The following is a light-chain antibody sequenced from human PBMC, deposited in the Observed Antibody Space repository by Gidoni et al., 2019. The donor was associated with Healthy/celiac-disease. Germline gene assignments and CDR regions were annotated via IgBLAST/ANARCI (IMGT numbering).Light chain of an antibody. CDR3: QQYNNWPPWT. Sequence: EIVMKQSTATLSVSPGERATLSCRASQSVSSNLAWYQQKPGQAPRLLIYGASTRATGIPARFSGSGSGTEFTLTISSLQSEDFAVYYCQQYNNWPPWTFXQXTKVEIK. CDR1: QSVSSN. V-gene: IGKV3-15*01. J-gene: IGKJ1*01. CDR2: GAS.